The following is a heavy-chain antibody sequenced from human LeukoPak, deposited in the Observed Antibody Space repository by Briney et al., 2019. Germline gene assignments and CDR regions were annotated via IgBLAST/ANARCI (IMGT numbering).Heavy chain of an antibody. CDR2: IYYSGST. CDR1: GGSISSSNW. D-gene: IGHD6-13*01. CDR3: ARDSEVGSNNWFDP. Sequence: SGTLSLTCAVSGGSISSSNWWSWVRQPPGKGLEWIGYIYYSGSTNYNPSLKSRVTISVDTSKNQFSLKLNSVTAADTAVYYCARDSEVGSNNWFDPWGQGTLVTVSS. V-gene: IGHV4-4*02. J-gene: IGHJ5*02.